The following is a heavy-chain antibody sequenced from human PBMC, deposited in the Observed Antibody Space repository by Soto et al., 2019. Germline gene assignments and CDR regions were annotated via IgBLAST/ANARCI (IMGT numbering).Heavy chain of an antibody. J-gene: IGHJ6*02. D-gene: IGHD6-6*01. V-gene: IGHV1-46*01. CDR2: INPSGGST. CDR3: ARVRGKAARQSHRYYYYGMDV. Sequence: ASVKVSCKASGYTFTSYYMHWVRQAPGQGLEWMGIINPSGGSTSYAQKFQGRVTMTRDTSTSTVYMELSSLRSEDTAVYYCARVRGKAARQSHRYYYYGMDVWGQGTTVTVSS. CDR1: GYTFTSYY.